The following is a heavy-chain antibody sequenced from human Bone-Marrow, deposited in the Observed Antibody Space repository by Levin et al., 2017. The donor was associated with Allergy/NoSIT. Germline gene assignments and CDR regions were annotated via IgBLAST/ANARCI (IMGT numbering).Heavy chain of an antibody. V-gene: IGHV3-74*01. D-gene: IGHD4-17*01. CDR1: GFNFSSYW. CDR2: INRDGSST. Sequence: SGESLKISCSASGFNFSSYWMHWVRQAPGKGLVWVSRINRDGSSTSYADSVKGRFTISRDNAKNTLYLHMNSLRAEDTSVYYCARDRVTTNWYFDLWSRGTLVTVSS. J-gene: IGHJ2*01. CDR3: ARDRVTTNWYFDL.